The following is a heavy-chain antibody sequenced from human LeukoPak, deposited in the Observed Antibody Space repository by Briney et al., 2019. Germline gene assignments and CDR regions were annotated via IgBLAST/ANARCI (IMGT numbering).Heavy chain of an antibody. Sequence: GGSLRLPCAASGFTFNNYAMTWVRQAPGRGLEWVSHIKGGGDGTYYADSVKGRFTISRDNSRNTLYLQMNSLRAEDTAIYYCARDAYAVADYWGQGTLVTVSS. CDR2: IKGGGDGT. CDR3: ARDAYAVADY. J-gene: IGHJ4*02. V-gene: IGHV3-23*01. CDR1: GFTFNNYA. D-gene: IGHD4-17*01.